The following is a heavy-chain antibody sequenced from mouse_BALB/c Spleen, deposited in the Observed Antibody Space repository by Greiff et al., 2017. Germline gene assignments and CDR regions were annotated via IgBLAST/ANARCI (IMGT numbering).Heavy chain of an antibody. Sequence: VQLQQSGAELAKPGASVKMSCKASGYTFTSYWMHWVKQRPGQGLEWIGYINPSTGYTEYNQKFKDKATLTADKSSSTAYMQLSSLTSEDSAVYYCARRGVRGAMDYWGQGTSVTVSS. CDR2: INPSTGYT. D-gene: IGHD2-14*01. J-gene: IGHJ4*01. V-gene: IGHV1-7*01. CDR3: ARRGVRGAMDY. CDR1: GYTFTSYW.